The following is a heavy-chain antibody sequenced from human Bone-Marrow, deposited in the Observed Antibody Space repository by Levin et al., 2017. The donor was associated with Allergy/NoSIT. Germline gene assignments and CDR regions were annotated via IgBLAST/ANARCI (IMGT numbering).Heavy chain of an antibody. Sequence: GESLKISCKASGYSFTHYAIHWVRQAPGQGLEWMGWINPVNGNTKYSQNFQGRVTITKDTSASTVYVELSSLRSEDTAVYYCAREVIPRGSSRQWLPLDWFDPWGQGNLVTVSS. CDR2: INPVNGNT. J-gene: IGHJ5*02. CDR3: AREVIPRGSSRQWLPLDWFDP. CDR1: GYSFTHYA. D-gene: IGHD5-12*01. V-gene: IGHV1-3*01.